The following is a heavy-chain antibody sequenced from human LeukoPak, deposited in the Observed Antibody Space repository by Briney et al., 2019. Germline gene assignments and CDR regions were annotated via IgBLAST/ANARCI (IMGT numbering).Heavy chain of an antibody. CDR2: INSDGSST. J-gene: IGHJ6*02. V-gene: IGHV3-74*01. CDR3: AREPPQMFGELIPDYYYGMDV. Sequence: GGSLRLSCAASGFTFSSYWMHWVRQAPGKGLVWVSRINSDGSSTSYADSVKGRFTISRDNAKNSLYLQMNSLRAEDTAVYYCAREPPQMFGELIPDYYYGMDVWGQGTTVTVSS. CDR1: GFTFSSYW. D-gene: IGHD3-10*02.